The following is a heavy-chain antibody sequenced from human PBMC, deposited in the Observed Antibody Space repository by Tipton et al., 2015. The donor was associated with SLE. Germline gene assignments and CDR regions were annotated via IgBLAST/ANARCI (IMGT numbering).Heavy chain of an antibody. CDR3: AQTHPRGGSYYGGSTFRYYFDY. J-gene: IGHJ4*02. CDR1: GYSITNGFH. V-gene: IGHV4-38-2*01. CDR2: MYHSGST. D-gene: IGHD1-26*01. Sequence: TLSLTCDVSGYSITNGFHWGWIRQSPVKGLEWIGSMYHSGSTFYNPSLKSRVTISVDRSTNQFSLRLTLVTAADTAVYYCAQTHPRGGSYYGGSTFRYYFDYWGQGTLVTVSS.